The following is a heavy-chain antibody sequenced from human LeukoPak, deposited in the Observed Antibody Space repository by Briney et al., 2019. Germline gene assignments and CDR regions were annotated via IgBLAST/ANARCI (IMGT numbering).Heavy chain of an antibody. J-gene: IGHJ4*02. CDR3: ARKYCRSTSCYAGSIYFDY. Sequence: SETLSLTCTVSGGSVSSGGYYWSWIRQHPGKGLEWIGYIDYSGSTYYNPSLKSRVTISVDTSKNQFSLKLSSVTAADTAVYYCARKYCRSTSCYAGSIYFDYWGQGTLVTVSS. D-gene: IGHD2-2*01. CDR1: GGSVSSGGYY. V-gene: IGHV4-31*03. CDR2: IDYSGST.